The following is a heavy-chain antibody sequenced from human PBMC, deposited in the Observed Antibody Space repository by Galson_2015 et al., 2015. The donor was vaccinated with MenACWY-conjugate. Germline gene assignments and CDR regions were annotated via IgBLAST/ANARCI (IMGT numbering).Heavy chain of an antibody. CDR1: GFTFSSYW. Sequence: SLRLSCAASGFTFSSYWMHWVRQPPGKGLVWVSRINGAGSRAEYADSGEGRFTISRDNAKNTLFLQMNSLRVEDTGVYYCARIWFGEVLEVDGWGQGTLVTVSS. CDR2: INGAGSRA. CDR3: ARIWFGEVLEVDG. D-gene: IGHD3-10*01. J-gene: IGHJ4*02. V-gene: IGHV3-74*03.